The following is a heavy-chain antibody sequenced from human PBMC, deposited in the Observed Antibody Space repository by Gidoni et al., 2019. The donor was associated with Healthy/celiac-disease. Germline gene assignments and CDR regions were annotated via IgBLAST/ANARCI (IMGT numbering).Heavy chain of an antibody. CDR1: GFTFSSYA. Sequence: QVQLVESGGGVVQPGRSLRLSCAASGFTFSSYAMHWVRKAPGKGLEWVAVISYDGSNKYYADSVKGRFTISRDNSKNTLYLQMNSLRAEDTAVYYCARTYYDFWSGYYKGDWFDPWGQGTLVTVSS. D-gene: IGHD3-3*01. CDR2: ISYDGSNK. CDR3: ARTYYDFWSGYYKGDWFDP. V-gene: IGHV3-30*01. J-gene: IGHJ5*02.